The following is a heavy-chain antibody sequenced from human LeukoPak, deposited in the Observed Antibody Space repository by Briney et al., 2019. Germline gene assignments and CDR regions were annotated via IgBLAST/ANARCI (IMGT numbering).Heavy chain of an antibody. J-gene: IGHJ5*02. CDR1: GCTFTSYG. CDR3: ARFHYNPNWFDP. Sequence: ASVKVSCKASGCTFTSYGISWVRQAPGQGLEWIGWISAYNGNTNYAQKLQGRVTMTTDTSTSTAYMELRSLRSDDTAVYYCARFHYNPNWFDPWGQGTLVTVSS. CDR2: ISAYNGNT. D-gene: IGHD3-10*01. V-gene: IGHV1-18*01.